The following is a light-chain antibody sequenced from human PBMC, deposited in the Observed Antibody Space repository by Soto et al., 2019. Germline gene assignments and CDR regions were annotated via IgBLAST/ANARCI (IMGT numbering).Light chain of an antibody. J-gene: IGKJ1*01. CDR3: QQLTNYPRT. Sequence: DIQMTQSPSTLSGSVGDRVTITCRASQSISNWLAWYQQKPGTAPKLLIYAASTLQGGVPSRFSGSGSGTEFTLTITTLQPEDFATYYCQQLTNYPRTFGQGTKVDIK. V-gene: IGKV1-5*01. CDR1: QSISNW. CDR2: AAS.